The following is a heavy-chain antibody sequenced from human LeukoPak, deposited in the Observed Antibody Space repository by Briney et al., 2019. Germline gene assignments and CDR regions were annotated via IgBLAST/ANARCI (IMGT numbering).Heavy chain of an antibody. CDR1: GGSISSYY. Sequence: SETLSLTCTDSGGSISSYYWSWIRQPAGKGLEWIGRIYTSGSTNYNASLKSRVSMSVDTSKNQFSLKLSSVTAADTAVFYCARENSGSYREFDYWGQGTLVTVSS. CDR2: IYTSGST. CDR3: ARENSGSYREFDY. J-gene: IGHJ4*02. V-gene: IGHV4-4*07. D-gene: IGHD1-26*01.